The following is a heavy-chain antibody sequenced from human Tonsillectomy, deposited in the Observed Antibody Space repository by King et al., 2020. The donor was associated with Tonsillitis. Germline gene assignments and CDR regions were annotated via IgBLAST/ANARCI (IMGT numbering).Heavy chain of an antibody. J-gene: IGHJ3*02. CDR2: MSCDGSFT. V-gene: IGHV3-30*04. D-gene: IGHD7-27*01. Sequence: VQLVESGGGVVQPGRSLRLSCAASGFTFSRYNMNWVRQAAGKGLEWVAVMSCDGSFTYHADSVKGRVTISTDNSTNTLSLQMNSLRTEDTAVYYCAREGGITAERGAFDIWGQGTMVTVSS. CDR3: AREGGITAERGAFDI. CDR1: GFTFSRYN.